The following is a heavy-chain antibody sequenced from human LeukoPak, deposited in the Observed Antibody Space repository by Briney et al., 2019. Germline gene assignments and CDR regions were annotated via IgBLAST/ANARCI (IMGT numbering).Heavy chain of an antibody. J-gene: IGHJ4*02. CDR3: ARIAVGATSRGFDY. D-gene: IGHD1-26*01. V-gene: IGHV2-70*01. Sequence: SGPTLVNPPQTLTLTCTFSGFSLSTSGMCVSWIRQPPGKALEWLALIDWDDDKYYSTSLKTRLTISKDTSKNQVVLTMTNMDPVDTATYYCARIAVGATSRGFDYWGQGTLVTVSS. CDR1: GFSLSTSGMC. CDR2: IDWDDDK.